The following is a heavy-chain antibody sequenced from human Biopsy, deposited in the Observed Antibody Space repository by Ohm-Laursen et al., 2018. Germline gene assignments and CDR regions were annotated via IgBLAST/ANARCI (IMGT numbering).Heavy chain of an antibody. J-gene: IGHJ2*01. CDR1: GGFISSYY. V-gene: IGHV4-59*08. Sequence: GTLSLTWTVSGGFISSYYWSWIRQPPGKGLEWIGYIYYTGSTNYNPSLKSRVTISVDTSMNHLSLRLTSVTAADTAVYYCARHAPSYSGSYWRYFDLWGRGTLVTVSP. CDR2: IYYTGST. D-gene: IGHD1-26*01. CDR3: ARHAPSYSGSYWRYFDL.